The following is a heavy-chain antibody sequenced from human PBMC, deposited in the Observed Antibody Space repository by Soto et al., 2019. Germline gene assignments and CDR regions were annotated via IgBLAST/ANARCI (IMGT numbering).Heavy chain of an antibody. D-gene: IGHD1-26*01. V-gene: IGHV3-23*01. CDR1: GFSFSRYA. J-gene: IGHJ4*02. CDR3: AKRAVGDY. CDR2: ISGSDGST. Sequence: VGSLRLSCAASGFSFSRYAMIWVRQGPGRGLEWVSGISGSDGSTNYADSVRGRFTISRDKSKNTLYLQMKSLRAEDTAVYYCAKRAVGDYWGQGTLVTVSS.